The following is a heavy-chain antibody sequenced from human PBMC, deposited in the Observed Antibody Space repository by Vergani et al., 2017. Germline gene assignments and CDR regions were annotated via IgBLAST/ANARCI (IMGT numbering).Heavy chain of an antibody. CDR2: ISYDGSNK. V-gene: IGHV3-30*18. CDR3: AKATVTTDYYYYGMDV. D-gene: IGHD4-11*01. CDR1: GFTFSSYG. Sequence: QVQLVESGGGVVQPGRSLRLSCAASGFTFSSYGMHWVRRAPGKGLEWVAVISYDGSNKYNADSVKGRFTISRDNSKNTLYLQMNSLRAEDTAVYYCAKATVTTDYYYYGMDVWGQGTTVTVSS. J-gene: IGHJ6*02.